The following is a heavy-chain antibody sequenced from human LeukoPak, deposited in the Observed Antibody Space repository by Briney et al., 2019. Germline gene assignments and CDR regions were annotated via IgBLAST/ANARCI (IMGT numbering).Heavy chain of an antibody. CDR3: AKDLNWGGR. J-gene: IGHJ4*02. V-gene: IGHV3-23*01. CDR2: ISGSGVT. CDR1: GFTFSTSA. D-gene: IGHD7-27*01. Sequence: PGGSLRLSCAASGFTFSTSAMTWVRQAPGKGLEWVSGISGSGVTDYADSVKGRFTISRDNSKNTLCLQMNSLRAEDTAVYYCAKDLNWGGRWGQGTLVTVSS.